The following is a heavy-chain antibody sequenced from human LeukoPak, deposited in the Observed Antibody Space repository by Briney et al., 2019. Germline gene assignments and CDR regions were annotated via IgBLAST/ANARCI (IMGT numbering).Heavy chain of an antibody. J-gene: IGHJ6*03. CDR3: ARADCGYNYGPYYYYIDV. CDR1: GGSISSYY. D-gene: IGHD5-18*01. Sequence: ASETLSLTCTVSGGSISSYYWSWIRQPPGKGLEWIGYIYYSGSTNYNPSLESRVTISVDTSKNQFSLKLRSVTAADTATYYCARADCGYNYGPYYYYIDVWGKGTTVTISS. V-gene: IGHV4-59*01. CDR2: IYYSGST.